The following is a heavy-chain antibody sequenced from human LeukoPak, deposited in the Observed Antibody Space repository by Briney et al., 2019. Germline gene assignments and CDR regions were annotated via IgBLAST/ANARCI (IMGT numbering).Heavy chain of an antibody. CDR1: GYTFTSYG. V-gene: IGHV1-18*01. Sequence: ASVKVSCKASGYTFTSYGISWVRQAPGQGLEWMGWISAYNGNTNYAQKLQGRVTMTTDTSTSTAYMELRSLRSDDTAVYYCARDGWEDIVVVPAAILTGMDVWGQGTTVTVSS. CDR2: ISAYNGNT. J-gene: IGHJ6*02. CDR3: ARDGWEDIVVVPAAILTGMDV. D-gene: IGHD2-2*02.